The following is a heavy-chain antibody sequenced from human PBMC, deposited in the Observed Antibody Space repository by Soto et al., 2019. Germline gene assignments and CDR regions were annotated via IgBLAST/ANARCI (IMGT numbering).Heavy chain of an antibody. J-gene: IGHJ6*03. CDR2: IKQDGSEK. V-gene: IGHV3-7*01. Sequence: GGSLRLSCAAFGFTFSSYWMSWVRQAPGKGLEWVANIKQDGSEKYYVDSVKGRFTISRDNAKNSLYLQMNSLRAEDTAVYYCARTVGDYDFWSGYLSYYYYYMDVWGKGTTVTVSS. CDR3: ARTVGDYDFWSGYLSYYYYYMDV. D-gene: IGHD3-3*01. CDR1: GFTFSSYW.